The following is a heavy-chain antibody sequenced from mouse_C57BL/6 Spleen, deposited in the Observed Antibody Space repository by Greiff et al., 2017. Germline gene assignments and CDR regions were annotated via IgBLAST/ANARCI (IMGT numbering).Heavy chain of an antibody. CDR2: IYPGDGDT. V-gene: IGHV1-80*01. CDR1: GYAFSSSW. CDR3: ARGGSSYFDY. J-gene: IGHJ2*01. D-gene: IGHD1-1*01. Sequence: VQLQQSGPELVKPGASVKISCKASGYAFSSSWMNWVKQRPGKGLEWIGQIYPGDGDTNYNGKFKGKATLTADKSSSTAYMQLSSLTSEDAAVYFCARGGSSYFDYWGQGTTLTVSS.